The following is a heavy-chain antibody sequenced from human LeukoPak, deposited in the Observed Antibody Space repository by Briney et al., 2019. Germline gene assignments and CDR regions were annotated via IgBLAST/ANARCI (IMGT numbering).Heavy chain of an antibody. D-gene: IGHD2-2*01. CDR2: IRYDGSTK. J-gene: IGHJ4*02. Sequence: QPGGSLRLSCAASGFTFIISGMYWVRQAPGKGREGVAFIRYDGSTKYYADSVKGRFTISRDNSKTTLYLQMNSLRAEDTAVYYCAKHPMVVVPVPSYYFDYWGQGTLVTVSS. CDR1: GFTFIISG. V-gene: IGHV3-30*02. CDR3: AKHPMVVVPVPSYYFDY.